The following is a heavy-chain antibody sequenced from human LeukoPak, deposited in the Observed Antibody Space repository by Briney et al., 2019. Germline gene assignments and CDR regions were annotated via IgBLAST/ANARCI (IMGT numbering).Heavy chain of an antibody. J-gene: IGHJ4*02. CDR3: VRHRSASDY. V-gene: IGHV3-21*01. D-gene: IGHD3-10*01. CDR2: ISPSSTYI. CDR1: GFTVSSNY. Sequence: GGSLRLSCAASGFTVSSNYMSWVRQAPGKGLGWVSSISPSSTYIYYADSLKGRITISRDNAKNSLYLQMNSLRAEDTAVYYCVRHRSASDYWGQGALVTVSS.